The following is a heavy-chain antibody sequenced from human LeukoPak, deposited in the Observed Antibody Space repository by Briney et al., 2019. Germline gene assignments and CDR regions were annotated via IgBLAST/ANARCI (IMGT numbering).Heavy chain of an antibody. D-gene: IGHD6-19*01. CDR1: GGTFNSYA. J-gene: IGHJ4*02. V-gene: IGHV1-69*13. CDR3: ARTAYTGGWDFDY. Sequence: SVKLSCKASGGTFNSYAINWVRQAPGQGLEWMGGIIPKYGKANYAQSLQDRVTITADDSTSTAYMELSSLRSEDTAVYYCARTAYTGGWDFDYWGQGTLVAVSS. CDR2: IIPKYGKA.